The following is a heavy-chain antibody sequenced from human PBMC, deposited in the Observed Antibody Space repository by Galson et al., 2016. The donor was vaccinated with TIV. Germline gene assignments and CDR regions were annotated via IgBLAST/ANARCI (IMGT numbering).Heavy chain of an antibody. CDR2: INPAVGLI. J-gene: IGHJ4*02. CDR3: SSASHLVPTVHHY. CDR1: GGTFSSYD. D-gene: IGHD3-3*02. Sequence: SVKVSCKASGGTFSSYDISWLRQIPGQGFEWMGGINPAVGLIKYAERFQGRFTITAAYMELSSLRSEDTAVYYCSSASHLVPTVHHYWGQGTLVTVS. V-gene: IGHV1-69*10.